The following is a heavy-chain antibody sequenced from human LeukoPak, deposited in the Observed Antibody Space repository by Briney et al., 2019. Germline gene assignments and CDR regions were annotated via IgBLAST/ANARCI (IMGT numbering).Heavy chain of an antibody. D-gene: IGHD1-26*01. CDR2: IRSKANSYAT. CDR3: TRHAVGANQPHDY. J-gene: IGHJ4*02. Sequence: GGSLRLSCAASGFTFSGSAMHWVRQASGKGLEWVGRIRSKANSYATAYAASVKGRFTISRDDSKNTAYLQMNSLKTDDTAVYYCTRHAVGANQPHDYCGEGTLVTVSS. V-gene: IGHV3-73*01. CDR1: GFTFSGSA.